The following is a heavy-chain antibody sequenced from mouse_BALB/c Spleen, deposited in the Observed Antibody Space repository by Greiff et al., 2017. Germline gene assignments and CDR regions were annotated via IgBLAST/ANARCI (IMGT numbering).Heavy chain of an antibody. CDR1: GYTFTSYW. V-gene: IGHV1S81*02. CDR2: INPSNGRT. D-gene: IGHD2-3*01. CDR3: ARFGYYDYYAMDY. J-gene: IGHJ4*01. Sequence: QVQLQQSGAELVKPGASVKLSCKASGYTFTSYWMHWVKQRPGQGLEWIGEINPSNGRTNYNEKFKSKATLTVDKSSSTAYMQLSSLTSEDSAVYYCARFGYYDYYAMDYWGQGTSVTVSS.